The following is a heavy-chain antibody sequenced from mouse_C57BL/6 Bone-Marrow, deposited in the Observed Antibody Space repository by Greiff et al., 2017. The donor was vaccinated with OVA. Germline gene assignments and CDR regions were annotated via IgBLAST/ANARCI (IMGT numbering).Heavy chain of an antibody. CDR1: GFTFTDYY. V-gene: IGHV14-2*01. J-gene: IGHJ2*01. CDR3: AREGYYVDY. CDR2: IDPEDGET. Sequence: VHLQQPGAELVKPGASVKLSCTASGFTFTDYYMHWVKQRPEQGLEWIGRIDPEDGETKYDPKFQGKATITADTSSNTAYLQLSSLTSEDTAVYYCAREGYYVDYWGQGTTLTVSS.